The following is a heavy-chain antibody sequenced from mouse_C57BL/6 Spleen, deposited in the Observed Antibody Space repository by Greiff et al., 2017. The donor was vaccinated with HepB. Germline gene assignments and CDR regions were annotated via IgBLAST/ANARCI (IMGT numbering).Heavy chain of an antibody. CDR3: ASPYYGSSYFDY. CDR1: GFNIKNTY. Sequence: EVQLQQSVAELVRPGASVKLSCTASGFNIKNTYMHWVKQRPEQGLEWIGRIDPANGNTKYAPKFQGKATIPADTSPNTAYLQLSSLTSEDTAIYYCASPYYGSSYFDYWGQGTTLTVSS. D-gene: IGHD1-1*01. J-gene: IGHJ2*01. CDR2: IDPANGNT. V-gene: IGHV14-3*01.